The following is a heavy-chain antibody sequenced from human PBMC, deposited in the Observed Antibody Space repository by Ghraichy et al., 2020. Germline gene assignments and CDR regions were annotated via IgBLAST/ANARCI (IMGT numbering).Heavy chain of an antibody. J-gene: IGHJ6*02. D-gene: IGHD6-6*01. CDR2: ISSSSTYI. Sequence: GESLRLSCAASGFTFSTYSMNWVRQAPGKGLEWVSSISSSSTYIYYADSVKGRFTISRDNAKNSLYLQMNSLRTEDTAVYYCAREPQQLVLSYYYGMDVWGQGTTVTVSS. V-gene: IGHV3-21*01. CDR1: GFTFSTYS. CDR3: AREPQQLVLSYYYGMDV.